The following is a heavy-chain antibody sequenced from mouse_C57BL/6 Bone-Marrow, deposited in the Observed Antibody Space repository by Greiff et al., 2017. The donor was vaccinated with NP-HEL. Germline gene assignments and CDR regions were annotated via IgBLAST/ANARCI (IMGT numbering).Heavy chain of an antibody. Sequence: VKVVESGPGLVAPSQSLSITCTVSGFSFTSYGVSWVRQPPGKGLEWLGAIRGDGSTNYHSALLYSLSISKDNSKSQVFLYLNRLQTDDTATYYCARSTTVVAPYWGQGTLVTVSA. CDR3: ARSTTVVAPY. D-gene: IGHD1-1*01. J-gene: IGHJ3*01. V-gene: IGHV2-3*01. CDR2: IRGDGST. CDR1: GFSFTSYG.